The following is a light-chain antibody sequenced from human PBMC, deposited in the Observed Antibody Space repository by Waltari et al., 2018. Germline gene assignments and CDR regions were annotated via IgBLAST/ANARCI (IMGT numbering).Light chain of an antibody. CDR2: DVS. V-gene: IGLV2-14*03. CDR3: SSYTFSSTLEV. CDR1: GGDVGGYNY. Sequence: QSALPQPASVSGSPGQSITISRTGTGGDVGGYNYVPWYQQHPGKAPRLMIYDVSDRPSGVSNRFSASKSGNTAFLTISGLQAEDEADYYCSSYTFSSTLEVFGTGTKVTVL. J-gene: IGLJ1*01.